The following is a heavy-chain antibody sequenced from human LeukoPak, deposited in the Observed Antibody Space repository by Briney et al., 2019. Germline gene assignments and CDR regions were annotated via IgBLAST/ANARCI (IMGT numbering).Heavy chain of an antibody. Sequence: PSETLSLTCTVSGGSISSGSYYWGWIRQPPGKGLEWIGSIYDSGSTYYNPSLKSRVTISVDTSKNQFSLKLNSVTAADTAVYYCARDSTVTLAYGMDVWGQGTTVTVSS. CDR3: ARDSTVTLAYGMDV. D-gene: IGHD4-17*01. J-gene: IGHJ6*02. CDR2: IYDSGST. CDR1: GGSISSGSYY. V-gene: IGHV4-39*02.